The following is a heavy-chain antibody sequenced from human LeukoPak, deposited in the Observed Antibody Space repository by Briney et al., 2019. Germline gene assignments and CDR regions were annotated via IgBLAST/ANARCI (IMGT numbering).Heavy chain of an antibody. D-gene: IGHD6-19*01. CDR1: GFTFSSYS. CDR3: ARTYSSGWYFPLDY. Sequence: GGSLRLSCAASGFTFSSYSMNWVRQAPGKGLEWVSSISSSSSYIHYADSVKGRFTISRDNAKNSLYLQMNSLRAEDTAVYYCARTYSSGWYFPLDYWGQGTLVTVSS. V-gene: IGHV3-21*01. CDR2: ISSSSSYI. J-gene: IGHJ4*02.